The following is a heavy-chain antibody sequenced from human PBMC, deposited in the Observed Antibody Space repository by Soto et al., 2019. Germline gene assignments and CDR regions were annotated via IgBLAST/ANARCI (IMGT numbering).Heavy chain of an antibody. CDR3: ARVNYYGSGSYYKDFYYYYGMDV. Sequence: GGSLRLSCAASGFTFDDYGMSWVRQAPGKGLEWVSGINWNGGSTGYADSVKGRFTISRDNAKNSLYLQMNSLRAEDTALYYCARVNYYGSGSYYKDFYYYYGMDVWGQGTTVTVSS. CDR2: INWNGGST. J-gene: IGHJ6*02. CDR1: GFTFDDYG. V-gene: IGHV3-20*04. D-gene: IGHD3-10*01.